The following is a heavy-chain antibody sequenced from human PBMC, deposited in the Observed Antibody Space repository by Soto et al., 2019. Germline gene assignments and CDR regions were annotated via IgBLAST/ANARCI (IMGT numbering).Heavy chain of an antibody. V-gene: IGHV3-53*01. J-gene: IGHJ6*02. CDR2: IWSAGLI. Sequence: GESLKISCAASWFTVSSKYMSWVRQAPGKGLEWISVIWSAGLIYYADSVRGRFTISRDISKNILYLEMTSLRADDTAVYYCAREAPMDVWGQGTTVTVS. CDR1: WFTVSSKY. CDR3: AREAPMDV.